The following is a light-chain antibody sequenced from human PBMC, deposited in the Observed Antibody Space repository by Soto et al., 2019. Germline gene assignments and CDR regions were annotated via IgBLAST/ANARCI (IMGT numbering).Light chain of an antibody. Sequence: EIVLTQSPATLSLSPGERATLSCRASQSVTSNLAWYQKKPGQAPRLLIYDASNGATGIPARFSGSGSGTDFALTISSLEPEYFAVYYCQQRNNWPTFGRGTKVDIK. J-gene: IGKJ3*01. CDR3: QQRNNWPT. CDR1: QSVTSN. CDR2: DAS. V-gene: IGKV3-11*01.